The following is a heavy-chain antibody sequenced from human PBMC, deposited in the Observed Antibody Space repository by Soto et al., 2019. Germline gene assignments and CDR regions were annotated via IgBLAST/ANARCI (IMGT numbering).Heavy chain of an antibody. CDR3: AKGKGLTRSGVVYFDY. V-gene: IGHV3-30*18. CDR2: VTYDGRNA. Sequence: QVQLVESGGGVVQPGRSLRLSCAASGFMFSSYGMFWVRQAPGKGLEWVAVVTYDGRNAYYGEFVNGRFTISRDNSNNMLYLQMNSLRAEDKAVYYCAKGKGLTRSGVVYFDYWGLGTPLTVSS. CDR1: GFMFSSYG. J-gene: IGHJ4*02. D-gene: IGHD3-3*01.